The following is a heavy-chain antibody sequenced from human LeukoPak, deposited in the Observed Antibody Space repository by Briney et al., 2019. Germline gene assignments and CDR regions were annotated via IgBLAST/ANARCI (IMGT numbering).Heavy chain of an antibody. CDR1: RETCTGCV. J-gene: IGHJ4*02. CDR3: ARRSNGGRQWFSDY. V-gene: IGHV1-8*01. Sequence: KDCRETCTGCVKISVVEATGQEIEWMGWMNPNSGNTGYAQKFQGRVTMTRNTSISTAYMELSSLRSEDTAVYYCARRSNGGRQWFSDYWGQGTLVTVSS. D-gene: IGHD3-16*01. CDR2: MNPNSGNT.